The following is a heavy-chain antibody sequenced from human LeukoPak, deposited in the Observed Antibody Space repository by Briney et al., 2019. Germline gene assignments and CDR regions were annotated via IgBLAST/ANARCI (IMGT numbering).Heavy chain of an antibody. CDR3: ARGGLYYYDSSAPEGY. CDR2: ISSSSSYV. D-gene: IGHD3-22*01. CDR1: GFTFSSYS. V-gene: IGHV3-21*01. J-gene: IGHJ4*02. Sequence: GGSLRLSCAASGFTFSSYSMNWVRQAPGKGLEWVSSISSSSSYVYYADSVKGRFTISRDNAKNSLYLLMNSLRAEDTAVYYCARGGLYYYDSSAPEGYWGQGTLVTVSS.